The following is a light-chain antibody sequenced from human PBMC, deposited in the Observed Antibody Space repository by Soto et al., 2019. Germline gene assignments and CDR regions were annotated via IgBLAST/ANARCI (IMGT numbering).Light chain of an antibody. V-gene: IGKV4-1*01. CDR3: QQYYTPPYT. Sequence: DIVMTQSPDFLAVSLGERATINCRSSQSVLYIPNKKSHLAWYQQKPGQPPKLLFYWAATRESGVPDRFSGSGSGTDFTLTISSLQAEDVAVYYCQQYYTPPYTFGQGTKLEIK. CDR1: QSVLYIPNKKSH. J-gene: IGKJ2*01. CDR2: WAA.